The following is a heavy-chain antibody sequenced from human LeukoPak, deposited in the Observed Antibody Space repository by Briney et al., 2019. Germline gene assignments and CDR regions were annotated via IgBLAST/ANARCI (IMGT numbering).Heavy chain of an antibody. J-gene: IGHJ4*02. CDR1: GFTFSGSA. V-gene: IGHV3-23*01. Sequence: GGSLRLSCAASGFTFSGSAMTWVRQAPGKGLQWDSTITGSDDKTYYADSVKGRFTISRDFSKNMVHLHMNSLRVEDTAIYYCAKGPQLYSGYHPDYWGQGTLVTVSS. CDR3: AKGPQLYSGYHPDY. D-gene: IGHD5-12*01. CDR2: ITGSDDKT.